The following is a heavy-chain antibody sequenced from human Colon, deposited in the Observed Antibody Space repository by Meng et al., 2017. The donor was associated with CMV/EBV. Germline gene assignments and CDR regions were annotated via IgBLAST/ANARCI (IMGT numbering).Heavy chain of an antibody. V-gene: IGHV4-59*01. CDR1: GGSISSYY. CDR2: IYYSGST. CDR3: ARDNGGGAGGYDY. Sequence: GSLRLSCTVSGGSISSYYWSWIRQPPGKGLEWIGSIYYSGSTNYNPSLKSRVTISVDTSKNQFSLKLSSVTAADTAVYYCARDNGGGAGGYDYWGQGTLVTVSS. J-gene: IGHJ4*02. D-gene: IGHD1-14*01.